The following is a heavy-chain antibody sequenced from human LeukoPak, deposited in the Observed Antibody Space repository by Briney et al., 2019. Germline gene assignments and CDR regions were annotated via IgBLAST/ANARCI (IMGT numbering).Heavy chain of an antibody. CDR2: INPNRGGT. CDR3: ARGVGHCSGGSCYYDNWFDP. CDR1: GYTFTGYY. J-gene: IGHJ5*02. D-gene: IGHD2-15*01. Sequence: ASVKVSCKASGYTFTGYYMHWVRQAPGQGLEWMGWINPNRGGTNYAQKFQGRVTMTRDTSISTAYMELSRLRSDDTAVYYCARGVGHCSGGSCYYDNWFDPWGQGTLVTVSS. V-gene: IGHV1-2*02.